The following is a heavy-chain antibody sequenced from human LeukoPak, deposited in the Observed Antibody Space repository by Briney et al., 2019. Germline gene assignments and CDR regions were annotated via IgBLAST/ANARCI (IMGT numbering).Heavy chain of an antibody. Sequence: PGGSLRLSCAASGFTFSDYYMSWIRQAPGKGLEWVSYISSSGSTIYYADSVKGRFTISRDNAKNSLYLQMNSLRAEDTAVYYCARARVEGIAAAASYWYFDLWGRGTLVTVSS. CDR3: ARARVEGIAAAASYWYFDL. V-gene: IGHV3-11*01. J-gene: IGHJ2*01. D-gene: IGHD6-13*01. CDR1: GFTFSDYY. CDR2: ISSSGSTI.